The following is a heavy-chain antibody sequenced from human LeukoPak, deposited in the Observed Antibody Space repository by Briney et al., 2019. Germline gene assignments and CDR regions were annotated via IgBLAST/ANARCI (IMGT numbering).Heavy chain of an antibody. CDR3: ASRRSGYYPGY. V-gene: IGHV3-21*01. CDR2: ISSSSYI. J-gene: IGHJ4*02. Sequence: GGSLRLSCAASGFTFSSYSMNWVRQAPGKGLEWVSSISSSSYIYYADSVKGRFTISRDNAKNSLYLQVNSLRAEDTAVYYCASRRSGYYPGYWGQGTLVTVSS. CDR1: GFTFSSYS. D-gene: IGHD3-22*01.